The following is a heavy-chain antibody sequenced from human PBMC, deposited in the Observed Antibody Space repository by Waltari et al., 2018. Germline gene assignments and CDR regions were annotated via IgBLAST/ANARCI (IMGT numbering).Heavy chain of an antibody. CDR3: ARDAFGGPTNYYYGMDV. J-gene: IGHJ6*02. CDR2: IGTAGDT. Sequence: EVQLVESGGGLVQPGGSLRLSCSASGFNFSSYDMHWVRQATGKGLEWVSAIGTAGDTYDPGSVKGRFTISRENAKNALYLQRNSLRAEDTAVYYCARDAFGGPTNYYYGMDVWGQGTTVTVSS. D-gene: IGHD3-10*01. V-gene: IGHV3-13*01. CDR1: GFNFSSYD.